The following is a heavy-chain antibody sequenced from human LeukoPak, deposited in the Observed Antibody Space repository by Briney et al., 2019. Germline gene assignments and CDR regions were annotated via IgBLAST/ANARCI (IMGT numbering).Heavy chain of an antibody. D-gene: IGHD3-3*01. CDR2: IYYSGST. CDR1: GGSISSYY. Sequence: PSETLSLTCTVSGGSISSYYWSWIRQPPGKGLEWIGYIYYSGSTNYNPSLKSRVTISVDTSKNQFSLKLSSVTAADTAVYYCARDGVLHAFDIWGQGTMVTVSP. CDR3: ARDGVLHAFDI. J-gene: IGHJ3*02. V-gene: IGHV4-59*01.